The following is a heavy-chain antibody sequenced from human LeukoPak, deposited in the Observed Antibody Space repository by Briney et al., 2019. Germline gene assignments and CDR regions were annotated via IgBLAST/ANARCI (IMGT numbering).Heavy chain of an antibody. D-gene: IGHD3-10*01. CDR1: GYSFTSYW. V-gene: IGHV5-51*01. CDR2: IYPGDSDT. CDR3: ARPVNYGSGSYLPNAFDI. Sequence: GEPLKISCKGSGYSFTSYWIGWVRQMPGKGLEWMGIIYPGDSDTRYSPSFQGQVTISADKSISTAYLQWSSLKASDTAMYYCARPVNYGSGSYLPNAFDIWGQGTMVTVSS. J-gene: IGHJ3*02.